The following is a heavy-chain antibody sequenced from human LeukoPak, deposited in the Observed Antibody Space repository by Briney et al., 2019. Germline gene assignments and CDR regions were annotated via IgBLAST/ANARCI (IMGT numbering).Heavy chain of an antibody. CDR3: AKPGADYGDYGAFDI. V-gene: IGHV3-23*01. J-gene: IGHJ3*02. D-gene: IGHD4-17*01. CDR2: ISGSGGST. Sequence: TGGSLGLSCAASGFTFSSYAMSWVRQAPGKGLEWVSAISGSGGSTYYADSVKGRFTISRDNSKNTLYLQMNSLRAEDTAVYYCAKPGADYGDYGAFDIWGQGTMVTVSS. CDR1: GFTFSSYA.